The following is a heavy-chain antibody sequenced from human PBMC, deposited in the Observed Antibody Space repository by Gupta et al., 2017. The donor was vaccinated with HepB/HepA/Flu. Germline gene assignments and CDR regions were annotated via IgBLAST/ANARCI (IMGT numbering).Heavy chain of an antibody. V-gene: IGHV1-24*01. CDR1: GYTLTELS. CDR3: ATPSAMTPEGSDNWFDP. D-gene: IGHD1-26*01. J-gene: IGHJ5*02. Sequence: QVQLVQSGAVVKKPGASVKVSCKVSGYTLTELSMHWVRQAPGKGLEWMGGFDPEDGETIYAQKFQGRVTMTEYTSTDTAYMELTSLISEDTAVYYCATPSAMTPEGSDNWFDPWGQGTLVTVSS. CDR2: FDPEDGET.